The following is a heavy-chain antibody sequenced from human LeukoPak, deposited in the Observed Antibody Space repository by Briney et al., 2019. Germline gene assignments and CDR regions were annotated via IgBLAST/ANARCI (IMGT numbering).Heavy chain of an antibody. CDR1: GGSINSYY. CDR3: ASRDILTGYYGI. D-gene: IGHD3-9*01. Sequence: SETLSLTCTVSGGSINSYYWSWIRQPAGKGLEWIGRIYSIGSTNYNPSLKSRVTISVDTSKNQFSLKLSSVTAVDTAVYYCASRDILTGYYGIWGQGTLVPVSS. CDR2: IYSIGST. J-gene: IGHJ4*02. V-gene: IGHV4-4*07.